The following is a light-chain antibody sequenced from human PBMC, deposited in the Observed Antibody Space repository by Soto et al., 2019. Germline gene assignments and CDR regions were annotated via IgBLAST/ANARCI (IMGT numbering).Light chain of an antibody. CDR2: SAS. J-gene: IGKJ1*01. CDR3: LQGYNTFWT. CDR1: QPIGTS. Sequence: DIQMTQSPSSRSASVGDSVTVTCRASQPIGTSLHWYQQRAGKAPKVLISSASRLQSGVSSRFSGSGSGTHFTLTISSLRPEDSATYYCLQGYNTFWTFGQGTKVDIK. V-gene: IGKV1-39*01.